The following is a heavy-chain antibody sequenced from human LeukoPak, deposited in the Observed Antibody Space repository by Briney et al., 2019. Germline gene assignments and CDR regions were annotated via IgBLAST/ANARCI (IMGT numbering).Heavy chain of an antibody. CDR2: IYTKGST. J-gene: IGHJ4*02. V-gene: IGHV4-61*02. D-gene: IGHD2-15*01. CDR3: ARSSLCRGGSCYKGIAMYYFDY. CDR1: GGSISSVSYY. Sequence: TLSLTCSVSGGSISSVSYYRSSIRQPAGKGLECIGRIYTKGSTHYNRSLKSRVTNTCDTTHNQFYMKLSSVTAADSAVYYCARSSLCRGGSCYKGIAMYYFDYWGQGTLVTVSS.